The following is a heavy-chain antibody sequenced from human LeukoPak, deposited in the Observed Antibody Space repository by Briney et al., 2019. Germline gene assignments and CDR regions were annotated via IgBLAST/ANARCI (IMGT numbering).Heavy chain of an antibody. CDR2: IYSGGST. D-gene: IGHD3-10*01. V-gene: IGHV3-53*01. CDR3: ARGETMVRDFFYYYYYGMDV. Sequence: GGSLRPSCAASGFTVSSNYMSWVRQAPGKGLEWVSVIYSGGSTYYANPVKGRFTISRDNSKNTLYLQMNSLRAEDTAVYYCARGETMVRDFFYYYYYGMDVWGQGTTVTVSS. J-gene: IGHJ6*02. CDR1: GFTVSSNY.